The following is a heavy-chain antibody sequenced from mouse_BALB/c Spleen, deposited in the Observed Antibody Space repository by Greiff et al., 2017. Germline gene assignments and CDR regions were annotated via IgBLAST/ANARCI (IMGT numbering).Heavy chain of an antibody. V-gene: IGHV5-6*01. CDR3: ARAGGDEGRAMDY. CDR1: GFTFSSYG. D-gene: IGHD2-13*01. CDR2: ISSGGSYT. J-gene: IGHJ4*01. Sequence: EVQLVESGGDLVKPGGSLKLSCAASGFTFSSYGMSWVRQTPDKRLEWVATISSGGSYTYYPDSVKGRFTISRDNAKNTLYLQMSSLKSEDTAMYYCARAGGDEGRAMDYWGQGTSVTVSS.